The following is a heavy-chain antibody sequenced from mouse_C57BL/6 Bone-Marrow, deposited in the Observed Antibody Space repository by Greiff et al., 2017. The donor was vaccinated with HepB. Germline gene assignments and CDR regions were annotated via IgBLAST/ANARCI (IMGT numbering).Heavy chain of an antibody. CDR2: IYPGSGNT. CDR1: GYTFTDYY. Sequence: ESGAELVRPGASVKLSCKASGYTFTDYYINWVKQRPGQGLEWIARIYPGSGNTYYNEKFKGKATLTAEKSSSTAYMQLSSLTSEDSAVYFCARDYYGSSYGYYYAMDYWGQGTSVTVSS. CDR3: ARDYYGSSYGYYYAMDY. V-gene: IGHV1-76*01. D-gene: IGHD1-1*01. J-gene: IGHJ4*01.